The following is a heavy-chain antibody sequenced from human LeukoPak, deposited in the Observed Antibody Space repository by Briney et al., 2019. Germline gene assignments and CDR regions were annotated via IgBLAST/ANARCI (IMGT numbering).Heavy chain of an antibody. CDR3: ARAAAGYAFDL. CDR2: ISSNGGST. V-gene: IGHV3-64*01. J-gene: IGHJ3*01. D-gene: IGHD6-13*01. CDR1: GFTFSSYA. Sequence: GGSLRLSCAASGFTFSSYAMHWVRQAPGKGLEYVSAISSNGGSTYYANSVKGRFTISRDNSKNTLYLQMGSLRAEDMAVYYCARAAAGYAFDLWGQGTMVTVSS.